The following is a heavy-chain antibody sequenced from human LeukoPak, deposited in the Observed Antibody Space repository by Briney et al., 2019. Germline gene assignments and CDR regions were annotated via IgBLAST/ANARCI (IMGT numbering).Heavy chain of an antibody. Sequence: GGSLRLSCAASGFTFSSYWMNWVRQVPGKGLVWVSRIASDGNNRDYADSVKGRFTISRDNAKNTLYLQMNSLRVEDTAVYYCAKGRPHGNDYWGQGTLVTVSS. CDR2: IASDGNNR. J-gene: IGHJ4*02. D-gene: IGHD4-23*01. CDR1: GFTFSSYW. CDR3: AKGRPHGNDY. V-gene: IGHV3-74*01.